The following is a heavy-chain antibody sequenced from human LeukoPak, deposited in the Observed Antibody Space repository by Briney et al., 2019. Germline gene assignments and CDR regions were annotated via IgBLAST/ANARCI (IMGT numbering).Heavy chain of an antibody. CDR3: ARDPYYDILTGYPQNY. Sequence: GGSLRLSCAASGFTVSNNYMSWIRQAPGKGLEWVSSISSSSSYIYYADSVKGRFTISRDNAKNSLYLQMNSLRAEDTAVYYCARDPYYDILTGYPQNYWGQGTLVTVSS. CDR2: ISSSSSYI. V-gene: IGHV3-21*01. D-gene: IGHD3-9*01. J-gene: IGHJ4*02. CDR1: GFTVSNNY.